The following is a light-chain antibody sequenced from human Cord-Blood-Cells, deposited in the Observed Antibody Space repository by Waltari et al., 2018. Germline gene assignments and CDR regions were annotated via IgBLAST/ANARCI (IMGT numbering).Light chain of an antibody. CDR1: SRDVRGYNY. J-gene: IGLJ2*01. V-gene: IGLV2-11*01. CDR2: DVS. CDR3: CSYAGSYVV. Sequence: QSALTQPRSVSGSPGPSVTISCTGTSRDVRGYNYVSWFQQHPGKAPKLMIYDVSKRPSGVPDRFSGSKSGNTASLTISGLQAEDEADYYCCSYAGSYVVFGGGTKLTVL.